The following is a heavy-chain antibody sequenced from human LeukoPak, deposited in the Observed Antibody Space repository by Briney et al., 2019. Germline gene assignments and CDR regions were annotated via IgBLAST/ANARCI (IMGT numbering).Heavy chain of an antibody. Sequence: PGGSLRLSCAASGFTFSTYAMHWVRQAPGKGLEYVSIITHNGGATYCANSVKGRFTISRDNSKNTLYLQMGSLRTEDTAVYYCARETKVSGFDIWGQGALVSVSS. D-gene: IGHD3-10*01. CDR3: ARETKVSGFDI. CDR2: ITHNGGAT. V-gene: IGHV3-64*01. CDR1: GFTFSTYA. J-gene: IGHJ3*02.